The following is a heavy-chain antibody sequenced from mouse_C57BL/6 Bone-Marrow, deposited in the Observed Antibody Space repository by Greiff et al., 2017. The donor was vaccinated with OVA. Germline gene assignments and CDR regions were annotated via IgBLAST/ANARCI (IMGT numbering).Heavy chain of an antibody. CDR3: ARTFYGSSSFAY. D-gene: IGHD1-1*01. Sequence: VQLQQSGAELMKPGASVKLSCKAPGYTFTGYWLAWVKQRPGHGLEWIGEILPGSGSTKYNEKFKGKATFTSDTSSNTAYMPRSSLTTDDSAIYYCARTFYGSSSFAYWGQGTLVTVSA. V-gene: IGHV1-9*01. CDR1: GYTFTGYW. J-gene: IGHJ3*01. CDR2: ILPGSGST.